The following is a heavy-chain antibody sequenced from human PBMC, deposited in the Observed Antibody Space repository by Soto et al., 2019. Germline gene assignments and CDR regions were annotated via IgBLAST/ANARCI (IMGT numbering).Heavy chain of an antibody. CDR1: GGSISSGGYS. CDR2: IYHSGST. Sequence: SETLSLTCAVSGGSISSGGYSWSWIRQPPGKGLEWIGYIYHSGSTYYNPSLKSRVTISVDRSKNQFSLKLSSVTAADTAVYFCARGQVVHYDFWSGYSSRVHDFFDSWGQGTLVTVSS. D-gene: IGHD3-3*01. V-gene: IGHV4-30-2*01. J-gene: IGHJ5*01. CDR3: ARGQVVHYDFWSGYSSRVHDFFDS.